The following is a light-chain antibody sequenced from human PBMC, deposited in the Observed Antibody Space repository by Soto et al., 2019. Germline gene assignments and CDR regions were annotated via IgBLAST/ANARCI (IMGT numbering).Light chain of an antibody. Sequence: DIQMTQSPTSLSASVGDRVTITCRASQDIRNFVAWYQQKPGKAPKLLIYAASTLQSGVPSRFSGSGSGTDFTLTINRLQAEAVATYYCQKYSSVPVFGPGTKVEIK. CDR1: QDIRNF. CDR3: QKYSSVPV. CDR2: AAS. J-gene: IGKJ3*01. V-gene: IGKV1-27*01.